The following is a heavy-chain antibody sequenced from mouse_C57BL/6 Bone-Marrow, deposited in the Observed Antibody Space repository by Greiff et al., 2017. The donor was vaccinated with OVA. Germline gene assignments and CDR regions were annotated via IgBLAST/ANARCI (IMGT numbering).Heavy chain of an antibody. CDR2: IYPGNSDT. J-gene: IGHJ1*03. CDR1: GYTFTSYW. CDR3: TRAYGSSSYWYFDV. Sequence: VQLQQSGTVLARPGASVKMSCKTSGYTFTSYWMHWVKQRPGQGLEWIGAIYPGNSDTSYNQKFKGKAKLTAVTSASTAYMELSSLTNEDSAVYYCTRAYGSSSYWYFDVWGTGTTGTVSS. D-gene: IGHD1-1*01. V-gene: IGHV1-5*01.